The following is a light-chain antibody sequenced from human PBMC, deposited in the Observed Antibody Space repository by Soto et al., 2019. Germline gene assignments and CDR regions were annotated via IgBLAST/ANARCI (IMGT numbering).Light chain of an antibody. J-gene: IGKJ2*01. CDR1: QSLVYSDGNTY. CDR3: MQGTHWPYT. CDR2: KVS. V-gene: IGKV2-30*01. Sequence: DVVMTQSPLSLPVTLGQPASISCRSSQSLVYSDGNTYLNWFMQRPGQSPRRLIYKVSNRDSGVPDRFSGSGSGTGFTLKISRVEAEDVGVYYCMQGTHWPYTLGQGTKLEIK.